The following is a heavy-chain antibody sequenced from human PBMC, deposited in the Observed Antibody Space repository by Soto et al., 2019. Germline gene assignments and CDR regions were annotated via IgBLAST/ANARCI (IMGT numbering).Heavy chain of an antibody. V-gene: IGHV5-51*01. CDR1: GYIFTSYW. CDR2: IYPDDSDS. J-gene: IGHJ1*01. Sequence: EESVKISCHGSGYIFTSYWIGWGRHMPWKGLEWMGLIYPDDSDSRYSPSFQGRVTISADKSTSTAYLQWSSLKASDSAIYFCARQLYTTSSFPAFWGQGTLVTVSS. CDR3: ARQLYTTSSFPAF. D-gene: IGHD6-6*01.